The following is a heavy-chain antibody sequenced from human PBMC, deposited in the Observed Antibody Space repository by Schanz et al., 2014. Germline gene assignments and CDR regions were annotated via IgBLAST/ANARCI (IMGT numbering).Heavy chain of an antibody. J-gene: IGHJ6*02. Sequence: QVQLQESGPGLVKPSETLSLTCTVAGYSVSHDHWSWIRQPPGKGLEWIGYIYYSGSTNYNPSLKSRVTISVDTSKNQFSLKLSSVTAADTAVYYCARAEINSGYARYYYGMDVWGQGTTVTVSS. CDR1: GYSVSHDH. D-gene: IGHD5-12*01. V-gene: IGHV4-59*02. CDR3: ARAEINSGYARYYYGMDV. CDR2: IYYSGST.